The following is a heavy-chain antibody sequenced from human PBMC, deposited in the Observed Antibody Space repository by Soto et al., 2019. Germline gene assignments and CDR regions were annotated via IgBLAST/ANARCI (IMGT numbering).Heavy chain of an antibody. V-gene: IGHV4-59*01. CDR2: IYYSGST. CDR1: GGSISSYY. CDR3: AREMRATVTPYYFDY. Sequence: SETLSLTCTVSGGSISSYYWSWIRQPPGKGLEWIGYIYYSGSTNYNPSLKSRVTISVDTSKNQFSLKLSSVTAADTAVYYCAREMRATVTPYYFDYWGQGTLVTVSS. D-gene: IGHD4-4*01. J-gene: IGHJ4*02.